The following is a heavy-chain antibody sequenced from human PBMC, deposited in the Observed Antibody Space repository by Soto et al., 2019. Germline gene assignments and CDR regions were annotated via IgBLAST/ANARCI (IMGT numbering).Heavy chain of an antibody. CDR2: ISGSGGNT. Sequence: EVQLLESGGGLVQPEGSLRLSCVVSGFTFSSYAMSWVRQAPGKGLEWVSIISGSGGNTYYADSLKGRFTISRDNSKNTLYLEMNSLRAEDTAVYYCAKGTVVSATGRRTWFDPWGQGTLVTVSS. CDR1: GFTFSSYA. CDR3: AKGTVVSATGRRTWFDP. D-gene: IGHD2-15*01. J-gene: IGHJ5*02. V-gene: IGHV3-23*01.